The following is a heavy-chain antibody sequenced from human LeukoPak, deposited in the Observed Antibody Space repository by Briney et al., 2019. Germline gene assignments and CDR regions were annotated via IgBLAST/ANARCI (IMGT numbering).Heavy chain of an antibody. CDR2: IIPIFGTA. D-gene: IGHD1-26*01. CDR1: GYTFTSYY. Sequence: ASVKVSCKASGYTFTSYYMHWVRQAPGQGLEWMGGIIPIFGTANYAQKFQGRVTITADKSTSTAYMELSSLRSEDTAVYYCAADAGVVGATTVDYWGQGTLVTVSS. CDR3: AADAGVVGATTVDY. J-gene: IGHJ4*02. V-gene: IGHV1-69*06.